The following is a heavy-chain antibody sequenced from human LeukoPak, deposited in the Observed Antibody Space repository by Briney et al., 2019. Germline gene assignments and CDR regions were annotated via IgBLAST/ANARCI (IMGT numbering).Heavy chain of an antibody. V-gene: IGHV4-39*01. CDR3: ARRRAGRDWFDP. CDR1: GGSISNSNSF. D-gene: IGHD6-19*01. J-gene: IGHJ5*02. Sequence: SETLSLTCTVSGGSISNSNSFWAWIRQPPGKGLEWIGTIYYSGITHYSPSLKSRVTISVDTSKNQFSLKLSSVTATDTAVYYCARRRAGRDWFDPWGQGTLVTVSS. CDR2: IYYSGIT.